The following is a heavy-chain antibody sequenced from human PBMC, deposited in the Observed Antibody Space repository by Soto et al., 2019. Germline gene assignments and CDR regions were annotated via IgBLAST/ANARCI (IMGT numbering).Heavy chain of an antibody. V-gene: IGHV1-2*02. D-gene: IGHD3-22*01. CDR1: GYVFAGNY. Sequence: ASVKVSCKASGYVFAGNYMHWVRQAPGQGLEYMGWINPNSGATNYAQKFQGRVTMTWDTSISTAYVELSRLRSDDTAVYYCAPHYPDSSGYFDHWGQGTLVTVSS. J-gene: IGHJ4*02. CDR3: APHYPDSSGYFDH. CDR2: INPNSGAT.